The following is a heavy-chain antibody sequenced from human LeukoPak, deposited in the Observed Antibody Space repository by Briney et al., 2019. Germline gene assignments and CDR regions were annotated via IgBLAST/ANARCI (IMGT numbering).Heavy chain of an antibody. CDR2: IIPIFSTA. CDR3: ARGTRYGPYYYYYYYMDV. CDR1: GGTFSSYA. J-gene: IGHJ6*03. D-gene: IGHD5-18*01. V-gene: IGHV1-69*05. Sequence: SVKVSCKASGGTFSSYAIIWVSQSPGQALEWMGGIIPIFSTANYAQKFQGRVTITTDESTSTAYMGPSSLRSEDTAVYYCARGTRYGPYYYYYYYMDVWGKGTTVTVSS.